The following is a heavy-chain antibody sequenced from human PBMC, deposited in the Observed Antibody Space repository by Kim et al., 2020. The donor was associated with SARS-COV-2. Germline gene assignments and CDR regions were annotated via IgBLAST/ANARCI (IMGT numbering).Heavy chain of an antibody. V-gene: IGHV3-30*04. CDR2: ISYDGSNK. D-gene: IGHD6-13*01. CDR1: GFTFSSYA. CDR3: ARERRVVGKQQLDYYYGMDV. J-gene: IGHJ6*02. Sequence: GGSLRLSCAASGFTFSSYAMHWVRQAPGKGLEWVAVISYDGSNKYYADSVKGRFTISRDNSKNTLYLQMNSLRAEDTAVYYCARERRVVGKQQLDYYYGMDVWGQGTTVTVSS.